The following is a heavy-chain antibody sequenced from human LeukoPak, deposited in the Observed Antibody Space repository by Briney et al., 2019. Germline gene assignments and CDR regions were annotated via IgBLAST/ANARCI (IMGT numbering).Heavy chain of an antibody. V-gene: IGHV4-31*03. Sequence: SQTLSLTCTVSGGSIISGGYYWSWIRQHPGKGLEWIGYIYYSGSTYYNPSLKSRVTISVDTSKNQFSLKLSSVTAADTAVYYCARGGIAADLDSYGMDVWGQGTTVTVSS. CDR2: IYYSGST. D-gene: IGHD6-25*01. CDR1: GGSIISGGYY. CDR3: ARGGIAADLDSYGMDV. J-gene: IGHJ6*02.